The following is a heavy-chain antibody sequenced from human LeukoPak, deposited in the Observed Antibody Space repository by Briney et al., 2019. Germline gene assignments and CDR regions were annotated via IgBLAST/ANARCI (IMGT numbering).Heavy chain of an antibody. CDR1: GGPISSYF. V-gene: IGHV4-59*01. Sequence: SSETPCHTCTDPGGPISSYFWRWVRQPPGKGLEWVGYIYYSGSTNYHPPLKSRVTISVDTSKNHFSLKLSSVTAADTAVYYCATDNSYGSGSYYTWGQGTLVTVSS. J-gene: IGHJ4*02. CDR2: IYYSGST. CDR3: ATDNSYGSGSYYT. D-gene: IGHD3-10*01.